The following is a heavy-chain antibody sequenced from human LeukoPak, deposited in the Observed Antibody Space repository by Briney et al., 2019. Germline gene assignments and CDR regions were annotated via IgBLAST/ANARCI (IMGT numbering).Heavy chain of an antibody. J-gene: IGHJ4*02. D-gene: IGHD5-18*01. CDR2: FYYSGST. CDR1: GGSISSSSYC. V-gene: IGHV4-39*07. CDR3: ARVGYSYGPPFDY. Sequence: SETLSLTCTVSGGSISSSSYCWGWIRQPPGTGLEWIASFYYSGSTYYNPSLRSRVTISVDTSKNQFSLKVSSVTAADTAVYYCARVGYSYGPPFDYWGQGTLVTVSS.